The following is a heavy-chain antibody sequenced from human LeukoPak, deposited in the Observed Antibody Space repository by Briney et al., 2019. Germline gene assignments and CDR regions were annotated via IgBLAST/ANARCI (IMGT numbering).Heavy chain of an antibody. D-gene: IGHD2-15*01. Sequence: PGGSLRLSCAASGFTFSNYWMGWVRQAPGKGLEWVANIKQDGSEIYYVDSVKGRFTISRDTAKDSLYRQMNSLRAEDTAVYYCTTDQYCSGGSCYSGRPNFDYWGQGTLVTVSS. CDR1: GFTFSNYW. CDR3: TTDQYCSGGSCYSGRPNFDY. CDR2: IKQDGSEI. V-gene: IGHV3-7*03. J-gene: IGHJ4*02.